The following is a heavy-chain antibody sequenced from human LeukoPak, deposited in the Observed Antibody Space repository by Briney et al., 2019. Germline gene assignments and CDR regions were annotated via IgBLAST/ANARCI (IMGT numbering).Heavy chain of an antibody. CDR1: GFTFTPYP. CDR2: ISRDGRDK. V-gene: IGHV3-30*01. CDR3: ARQGYSLDYVFIYLDV. J-gene: IGHJ6*04. D-gene: IGHD2-15*01. Sequence: PGRSLRLSCAASGFTFTPYPMHWVRQAPGKGLEWAALISRDGRDKYYGDSVKGRFTISRDNSKSTLSLEMNNVRPEDTAVYFCARQGYSLDYVFIYLDVWGEGTTVTVSS.